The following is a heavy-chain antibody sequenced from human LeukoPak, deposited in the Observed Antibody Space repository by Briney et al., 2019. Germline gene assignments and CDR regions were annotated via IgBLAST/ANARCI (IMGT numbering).Heavy chain of an antibody. CDR2: IPYDGSNK. CDR1: GFTFSSYG. D-gene: IGHD2-21*02. Sequence: GGSLRLSCAASGFTFSSYGMHWVRQAPGKGLEWVAVIPYDGSNKYYADSVKGRFTISRDNSKNTLYLQMNSLRAEDTAVYYCAKDYDNWGVTRLDYWGQGTLVTVSS. J-gene: IGHJ4*02. CDR3: AKDYDNWGVTRLDY. V-gene: IGHV3-30*18.